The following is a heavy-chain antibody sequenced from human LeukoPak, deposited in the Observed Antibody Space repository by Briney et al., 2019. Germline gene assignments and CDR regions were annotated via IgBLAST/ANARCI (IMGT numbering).Heavy chain of an antibody. CDR1: GYTFTSYD. CDR2: INPNSGNT. J-gene: IGHJ6*03. Sequence: ASVKVSCKASGYTFTSYDINWVRQATGQGLEWMGWINPNSGNTGYAQKFQGRVTMTRNTSISTAYMELSSLRSEDTAVYYCARGGYSYGYYYYYYMDVGGKGTTVTVSS. V-gene: IGHV1-8*01. D-gene: IGHD5-18*01. CDR3: ARGGYSYGYYYYYYMDV.